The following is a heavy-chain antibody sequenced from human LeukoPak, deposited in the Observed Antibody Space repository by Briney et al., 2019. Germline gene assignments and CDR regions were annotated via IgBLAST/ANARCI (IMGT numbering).Heavy chain of an antibody. V-gene: IGHV3-23*01. D-gene: IGHD3-10*01. J-gene: IGHJ4*02. Sequence: GGSLRLSCAVSGFTFSSYAMSWVRQAPGKGLEWVSAISGSGGSTYYADSVKGRFTISRDNSKNTLYLQMNSLRAEDTAVYYCAKEREKRMVRGVIGYWGQGTLVTVSS. CDR3: AKEREKRMVRGVIGY. CDR2: ISGSGGST. CDR1: GFTFSSYA.